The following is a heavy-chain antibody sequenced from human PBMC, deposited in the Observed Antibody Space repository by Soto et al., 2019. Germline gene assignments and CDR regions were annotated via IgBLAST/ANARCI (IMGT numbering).Heavy chain of an antibody. Sequence: RLSCATSGFDFSNTWIHWVRQVPGQGLVWVSRINSDGSSIIYADSVKGRFTLSRDNAKNTVHLQMSSLRVEDTAVYYCAKDWYHTIDSWGQGIPVTVS. J-gene: IGHJ4*02. V-gene: IGHV3-74*01. CDR1: GFDFSNTW. CDR2: INSDGSSI. D-gene: IGHD1-20*01. CDR3: AKDWYHTIDS.